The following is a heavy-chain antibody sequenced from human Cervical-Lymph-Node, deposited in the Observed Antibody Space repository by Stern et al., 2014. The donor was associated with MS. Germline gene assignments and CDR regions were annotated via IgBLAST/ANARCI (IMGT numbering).Heavy chain of an antibody. J-gene: IGHJ4*02. CDR2: ISWNSGTI. D-gene: IGHD4-17*01. CDR1: GFTFDDYA. V-gene: IGHV3-9*01. Sequence: DVQLVESGGGLVQPGRSLRLSCAASGFTFDDYAMHWVRQAPGKGLEWVSGISWNSGTIGYADSVKGRFAISRDNAKNSLYLQMNSLRTEDTALYYCVKDISWGGLRHFEYWGQGTLVTVSS. CDR3: VKDISWGGLRHFEY.